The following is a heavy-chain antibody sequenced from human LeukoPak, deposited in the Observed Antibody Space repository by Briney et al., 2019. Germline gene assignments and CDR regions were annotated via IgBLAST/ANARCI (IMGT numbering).Heavy chain of an antibody. D-gene: IGHD3-16*02. CDR3: GSGIMITFGGVIVMDY. CDR1: GYTFTSYG. Sequence: GASVKVSCKASGYTFTSYGISWVRQAPGQGLEWMGWISAYNGNTNYAQKFQGRVTMTTDTSTSTAYMELGSLRSDDTAVYYCGSGIMITFGGVIVMDYWGQGTLVTVSS. CDR2: ISAYNGNT. J-gene: IGHJ4*02. V-gene: IGHV1-18*01.